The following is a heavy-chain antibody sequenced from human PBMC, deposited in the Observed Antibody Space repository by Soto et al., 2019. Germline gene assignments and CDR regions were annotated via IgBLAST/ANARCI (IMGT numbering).Heavy chain of an antibody. J-gene: IGHJ6*02. CDR1: GFTFSNAW. Sequence: GGSLRLSCAASGFTFSNAWMNWVRQAPGKGLEWVGRIKSKTDGGTTDYTAPVKDRFTISRDDSKNTLYLQINSLKTEDTAVYYCTTGLTPYYYGSGSYFVDYYGMDVWGQGTTVTVSS. CDR3: TTGLTPYYYGSGSYFVDYYGMDV. D-gene: IGHD3-10*01. V-gene: IGHV3-15*07. CDR2: IKSKTDGGTT.